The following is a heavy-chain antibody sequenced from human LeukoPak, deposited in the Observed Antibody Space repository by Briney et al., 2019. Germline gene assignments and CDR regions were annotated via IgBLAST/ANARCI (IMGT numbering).Heavy chain of an antibody. D-gene: IGHD2-2*01. V-gene: IGHV3-30*03. Sequence: GGSLRLSCAASGFTFSSYGMHWVRQAPGKGLEWAAVISYDGSNKYYADSVKGRFTISRDNSKNTLYLQMNSLRAEDTAVYYCATSYPYQLLYFDYWGQGTLVTVSS. CDR3: ATSYPYQLLYFDY. CDR2: ISYDGSNK. J-gene: IGHJ4*02. CDR1: GFTFSSYG.